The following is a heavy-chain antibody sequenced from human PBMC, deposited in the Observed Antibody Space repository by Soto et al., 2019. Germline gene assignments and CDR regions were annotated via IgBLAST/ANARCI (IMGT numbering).Heavy chain of an antibody. CDR1: GAYVSSAGYS. Sequence: SETLSLTCSVSGAYVSSAGYSWSWIRQAPGKGLEWIGYVYQSGRTYGSVTTSYNPSLKSRVTISVDRSTNQFSLKLISVTAADTAVYFCARGQSIVAAIDYFDYWGQGSLVTVSS. V-gene: IGHV4-30-4*07. CDR2: VYQSGRT. CDR3: ARGQSIVAAIDYFDY. D-gene: IGHD5-12*01. J-gene: IGHJ4*02.